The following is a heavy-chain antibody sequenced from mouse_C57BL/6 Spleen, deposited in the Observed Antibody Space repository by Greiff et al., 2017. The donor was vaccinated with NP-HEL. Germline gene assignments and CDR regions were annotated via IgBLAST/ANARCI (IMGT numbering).Heavy chain of an antibody. CDR2: ISSGSSTI. CDR3: ASRRTGFEV. V-gene: IGHV5-17*01. J-gene: IGHJ1*03. Sequence: EVQLQESGGGLVKPGGSLKLSCAASGFTFSDYGMHWVRQAPEKGLEWVAYISSGSSTIYYADTVKGRFTISRDNAKHTLFMEMTSLGSEDTAMYYCASRRTGFEVWGTGTTVTVSS. CDR1: GFTFSDYG.